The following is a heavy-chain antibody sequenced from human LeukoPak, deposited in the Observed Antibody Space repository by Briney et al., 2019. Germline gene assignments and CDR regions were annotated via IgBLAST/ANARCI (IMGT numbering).Heavy chain of an antibody. V-gene: IGHV4-4*07. CDR3: ARAPSVRVVVMRGYAFDI. CDR1: GGSISSYY. D-gene: IGHD3-22*01. CDR2: IDTSGNT. Sequence: NSSETLSLTCTVSGGSISSYYWSWIRQPAGKGLEWIGRIDTSGNTNYKPSLKSRVTMSVDTSKNQFSLKLSSVTAADTAVYYCARAPSVRVVVMRGYAFDIWGQGTMVTVSS. J-gene: IGHJ3*02.